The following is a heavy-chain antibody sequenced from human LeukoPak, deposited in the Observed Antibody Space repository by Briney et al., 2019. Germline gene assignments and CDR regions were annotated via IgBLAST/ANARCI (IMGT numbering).Heavy chain of an antibody. J-gene: IGHJ3*02. V-gene: IGHV3-48*03. CDR2: IGSSGGSR. CDR3: AREDGDAFDI. D-gene: IGHD5-24*01. Sequence: PEGSLRLSCIASGFTFSSYEMDWVRRAPGKGLEWVSYIGSSGGSRYYADSVKGRFTTSRDNAKNSLYLQMNSLRAEDTAVYYCAREDGDAFDIWGLGTMVTVSS. CDR1: GFTFSSYE.